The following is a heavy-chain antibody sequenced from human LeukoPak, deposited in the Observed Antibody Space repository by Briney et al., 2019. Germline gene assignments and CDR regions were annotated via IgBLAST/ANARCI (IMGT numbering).Heavy chain of an antibody. Sequence: GGSLRLSCVASGFNFRDHHMDWARQAPGKGLEWLARVTSRARRYRTDYAASVEGRFTISRDDSKNSLFLQMHGLQIEDSAVYYCTTPMTTVTTLLPPGWGQGTLVTVSS. V-gene: IGHV3-72*01. J-gene: IGHJ4*02. CDR1: GFNFRDHH. D-gene: IGHD4-17*01. CDR2: VTSRARRYRT. CDR3: TTPMTTVTTLLPPG.